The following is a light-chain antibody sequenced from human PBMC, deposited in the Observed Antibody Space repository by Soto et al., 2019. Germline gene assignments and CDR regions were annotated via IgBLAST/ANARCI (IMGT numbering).Light chain of an antibody. CDR2: DVS. CDR1: SSDVGGSNY. V-gene: IGLV2-14*01. CDR3: CSYVGASIYV. J-gene: IGLJ1*01. Sequence: QSVLTQPASVSGSPGQSITISCTGTSSDVGGSNYVSWYQQLPGKAPKLMIYDVSDRPSGVSNRFSGSTSGSTASLTISGLQTEDEADYYCCSYVGASIYVFGTGTKVTVL.